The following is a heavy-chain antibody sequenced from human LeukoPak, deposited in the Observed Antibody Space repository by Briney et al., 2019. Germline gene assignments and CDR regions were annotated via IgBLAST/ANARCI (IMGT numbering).Heavy chain of an antibody. Sequence: GASVKVSCKSSGYTFSNYGISWVRQATGKGLEWVGGIFSIFGTANYAQKFQGRGTITADESTSTAYMELSSLRSEDTAVYYCARVEGRITIFGVVTLDAFDIWGQGTMVTVSS. V-gene: IGHV1-69*13. J-gene: IGHJ3*02. D-gene: IGHD3-3*01. CDR2: IFSIFGTA. CDR1: GYTFSNYG. CDR3: ARVEGRITIFGVVTLDAFDI.